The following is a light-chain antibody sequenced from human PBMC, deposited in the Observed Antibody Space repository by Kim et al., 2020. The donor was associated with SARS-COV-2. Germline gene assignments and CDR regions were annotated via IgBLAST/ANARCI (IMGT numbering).Light chain of an antibody. J-gene: IGLJ2*01. CDR1: TSNVGSNT. V-gene: IGLV1-44*01. Sequence: ELTQPPSASGTPGQRVTISCSGSTSNVGSNTVSWYHLLPGTAPKVIIYHDDYRPSGVPDRFSGSRSGTSASLAISGLQSDDEAVYYCAAWDDKLKTLVFGGGTKVTVL. CDR2: HDD. CDR3: AAWDDKLKTLV.